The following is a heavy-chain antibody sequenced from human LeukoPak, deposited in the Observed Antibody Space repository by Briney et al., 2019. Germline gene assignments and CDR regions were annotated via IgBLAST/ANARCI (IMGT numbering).Heavy chain of an antibody. CDR3: ARGPGPWTDPIRFLEWLGLTMDV. Sequence: PGRSLRLSCAASGFTFSSYAMHWVRQAPGKGLEWVAVISYDGSNKYYADSVKGRFTISRDNSKNTLYLQMNSLRAEDTAVYYCARGPGPWTDPIRFLEWLGLTMDVWGKGTTVTVSS. V-gene: IGHV3-30-3*01. CDR2: ISYDGSNK. J-gene: IGHJ6*03. D-gene: IGHD3-3*01. CDR1: GFTFSSYA.